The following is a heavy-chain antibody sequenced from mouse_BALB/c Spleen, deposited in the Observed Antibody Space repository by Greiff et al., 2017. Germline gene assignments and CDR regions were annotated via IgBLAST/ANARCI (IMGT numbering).Heavy chain of an antibody. CDR1: GYSFTSYW. Sequence: VQLQQSGTVLARPGASVKMSCKASGYSFTSYWMHWVKQRPGQGLEWIGAIYPGNSDTSYNQKFKGKAKLTAVTSASTAYMELSSLTNEDSAVYYCTRSDDYDGFADWGQGTLVTVSA. V-gene: IGHV1-5*01. J-gene: IGHJ3*01. CDR2: IYPGNSDT. CDR3: TRSDDYDGFAD. D-gene: IGHD2-4*01.